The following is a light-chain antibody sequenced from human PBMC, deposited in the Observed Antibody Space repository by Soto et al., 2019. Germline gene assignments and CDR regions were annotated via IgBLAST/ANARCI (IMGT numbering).Light chain of an antibody. CDR1: QSVGSNY. CDR3: QLFGSSPRYT. V-gene: IGKV3-20*01. CDR2: GAS. J-gene: IGKJ2*01. Sequence: EIVLTQSPDTLSLYPGERATLSCRASQSVGSNYLAWYQQKPGQPPRLLIYGASSRATGIPDRVSGSGSGTDFTLTISRLEPEDFAVYYCQLFGSSPRYTFGQGTKVDIK.